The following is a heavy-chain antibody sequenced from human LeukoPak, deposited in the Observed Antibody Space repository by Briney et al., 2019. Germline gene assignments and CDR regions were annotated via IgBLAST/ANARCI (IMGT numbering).Heavy chain of an antibody. V-gene: IGHV3-7*01. CDR1: GFTFSSYW. CDR2: IKQDGSEK. Sequence: GGSLRLSCAASGFTFSSYWMSWVRQAPGKGLEWVANIKQDGSEKYYVDSVKGRFTISRDNAKNSLYLQINSLRAEDTAVYYCARDQTPMVREAWYDAFDIWGQGTMVAVSS. D-gene: IGHD3-10*01. CDR3: ARDQTPMVREAWYDAFDI. J-gene: IGHJ3*02.